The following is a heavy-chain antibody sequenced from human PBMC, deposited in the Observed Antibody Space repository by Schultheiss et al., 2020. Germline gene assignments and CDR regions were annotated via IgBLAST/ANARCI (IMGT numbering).Heavy chain of an antibody. J-gene: IGHJ4*02. V-gene: IGHV3-7*03. CDR1: GFTFSSYW. CDR3: ARGFSTRRGWYFHYFDY. D-gene: IGHD6-19*01. Sequence: GESLKISCAASGFTFSSYWMSWVRQAPGKGLEWVANIKQDGSEKYYVDSVKGRFTISRDNAKNSLYLQMNSLRAEGTAVYYCARGFSTRRGWYFHYFDYWGQGTLVTVSS. CDR2: IKQDGSEK.